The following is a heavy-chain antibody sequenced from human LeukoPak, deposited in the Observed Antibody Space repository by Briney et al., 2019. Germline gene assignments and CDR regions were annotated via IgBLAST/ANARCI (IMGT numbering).Heavy chain of an antibody. V-gene: IGHV4-39*07. D-gene: IGHD1-26*01. Sequence: PSETLSLTCTVSGGSISSSSYYWGWIRQPPGKGLEWIGSIYYSGSTYYNPSLKSRVTISVDTSKNQFFLKLSSVTAADTAVYYCARDTELRWFDPWGQGTLVTVSS. CDR3: ARDTELRWFDP. CDR1: GGSISSSSYY. CDR2: IYYSGST. J-gene: IGHJ5*02.